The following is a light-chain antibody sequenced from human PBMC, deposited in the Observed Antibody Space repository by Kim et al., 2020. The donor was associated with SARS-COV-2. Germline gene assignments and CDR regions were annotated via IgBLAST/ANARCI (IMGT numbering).Light chain of an antibody. CDR3: QQYDNWPYT. Sequence: SMSPGEIATLSCRAGQSVRSKLAWYQQQPGQAPRLLIYGASTRATGVPGRFSGSESGTEFTLTISRLQSEDFAVYYCQQYDNWPYTFGQGTKLEI. CDR1: QSVRSK. V-gene: IGKV3-15*01. J-gene: IGKJ2*01. CDR2: GAS.